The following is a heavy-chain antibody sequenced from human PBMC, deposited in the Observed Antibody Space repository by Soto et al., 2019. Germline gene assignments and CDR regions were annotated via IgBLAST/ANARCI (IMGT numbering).Heavy chain of an antibody. CDR3: ARGAAAGMYYFDY. Sequence: GXSVKVSCQASGGTFSSYANRWVRQAPGQGLECMGGIIPIFGTANYAQKFQGRVTITADESTSTAYMELSSLRSEDTAVYYCARGAAAGMYYFDYWGQGTLVTVSS. J-gene: IGHJ4*02. CDR1: GGTFSSYA. CDR2: IIPIFGTA. D-gene: IGHD6-13*01. V-gene: IGHV1-69*13.